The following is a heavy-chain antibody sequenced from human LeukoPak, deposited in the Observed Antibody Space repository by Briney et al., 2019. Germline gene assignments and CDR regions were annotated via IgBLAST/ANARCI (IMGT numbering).Heavy chain of an antibody. CDR1: GASFSGYY. D-gene: IGHD1-1*01. J-gene: IGHJ4*02. CDR3: ARRGGWNGFDY. Sequence: SETLSLTCAVYGASFSGYYWSWIRQPPGKGLEWIGEINHSGSINYNPSLKSRVTILVDTSKNQFSLKLSSVTAADTAVYYCARRGGWNGFDYWGQGTLVTVSS. CDR2: INHSGSI. V-gene: IGHV4-34*01.